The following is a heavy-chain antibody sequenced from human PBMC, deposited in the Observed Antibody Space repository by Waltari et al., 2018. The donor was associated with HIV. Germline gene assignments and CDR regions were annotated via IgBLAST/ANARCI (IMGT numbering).Heavy chain of an antibody. Sequence: QVQLQESGPGLVKPSQTLSLTCTVSGGSISSGGYYWSWIRQHPGKGLEWIGYIYYSGSAYYNPSLKSRVTISVDTSKNQFSLKLSSVTAADTAVYYCARDRFGCSGGSCYRNNWFDPWGQGTLVTVSS. CDR2: IYYSGSA. CDR3: ARDRFGCSGGSCYRNNWFDP. J-gene: IGHJ5*02. CDR1: GGSISSGGYY. D-gene: IGHD2-15*01. V-gene: IGHV4-31*03.